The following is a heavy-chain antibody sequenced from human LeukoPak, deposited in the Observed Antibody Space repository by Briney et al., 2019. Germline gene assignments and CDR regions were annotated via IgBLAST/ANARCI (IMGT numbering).Heavy chain of an antibody. V-gene: IGHV3-30-3*01. J-gene: IGHJ4*02. CDR1: GFTFSSYA. Sequence: GGSLRLSCAASGFTFSSYAMHWVRQAPGKGLEWVAVISYDGSNKYYADSVKGRFTISRDNSKNTLYLQMNSLRAEDTAVYYCARDRGIVVVPAATSTDWGQGTLVTVSS. CDR2: ISYDGSNK. D-gene: IGHD2-2*01. CDR3: ARDRGIVVVPAATSTD.